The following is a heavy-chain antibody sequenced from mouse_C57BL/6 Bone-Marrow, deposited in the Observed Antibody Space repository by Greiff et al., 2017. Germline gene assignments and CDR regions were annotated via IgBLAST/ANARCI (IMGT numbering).Heavy chain of an antibody. D-gene: IGHD3-1*01. CDR2: IYPRSGNN. Sequence: VQLQQSGAELARPGASVKLSCKASGYTFTSYGISWVKQRTGQGLEWIGEIYPRSGNNYYNEKFKGKATLTADKSSSTAYMELRSLTSEDSAVYFCARSGDVGAYWGQGTLVTVSA. V-gene: IGHV1-81*01. J-gene: IGHJ3*01. CDR3: ARSGDVGAY. CDR1: GYTFTSYG.